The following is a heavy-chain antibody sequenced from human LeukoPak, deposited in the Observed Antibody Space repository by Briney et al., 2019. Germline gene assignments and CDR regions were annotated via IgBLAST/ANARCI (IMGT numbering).Heavy chain of an antibody. Sequence: GGSLRLSCAASGFTVSSNYMSWVRQAPGKGLEYVSVIYSGGNTYYAGSVKGRFTISRDNSKNTVYLQMNSLRAEDTAVFYCARLVATTGRLYFDYWGQGTLVTVSS. CDR2: IYSGGNT. D-gene: IGHD1-1*01. J-gene: IGHJ4*02. V-gene: IGHV3-53*01. CDR3: ARLVATTGRLYFDY. CDR1: GFTVSSNY.